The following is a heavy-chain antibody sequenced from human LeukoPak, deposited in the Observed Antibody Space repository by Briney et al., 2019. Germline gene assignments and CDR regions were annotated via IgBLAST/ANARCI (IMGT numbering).Heavy chain of an antibody. D-gene: IGHD3-10*01. J-gene: IGHJ4*02. Sequence: QSGGSLRLSCAASGFTFSSYEMNWVRQAPGKGLEWVSYISSSGSTIYYADSVKGRFTISRDNAKNSLYLQMNSLRAGDTAVYYCARTTMVRGVMTYWGQGTLVTVSS. CDR1: GFTFSSYE. V-gene: IGHV3-48*03. CDR3: ARTTMVRGVMTY. CDR2: ISSSGSTI.